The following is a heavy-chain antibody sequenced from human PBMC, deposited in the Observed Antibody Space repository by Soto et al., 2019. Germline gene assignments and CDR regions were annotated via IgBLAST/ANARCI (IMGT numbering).Heavy chain of an antibody. Sequence: QVQLVQSGPEVKRPGASVKVSCKAFGYTFLKYGISWVRLAPGQRPEWMGWIRATGVPNYAQRHQGRFTMTVDTSSSTAFMELNSLTSDDTAIYYCARDEKNWAKFDYWGQGTLVTVSS. J-gene: IGHJ4*02. D-gene: IGHD3-16*01. CDR1: GYTFLKYG. CDR2: IRATGVP. CDR3: ARDEKNWAKFDY. V-gene: IGHV1-18*01.